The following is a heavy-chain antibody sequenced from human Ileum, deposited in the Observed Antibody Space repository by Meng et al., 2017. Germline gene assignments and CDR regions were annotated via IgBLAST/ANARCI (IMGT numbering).Heavy chain of an antibody. D-gene: IGHD2-21*02. J-gene: IGHJ5*02. CDR1: GYKVGNMG. V-gene: IGHV1-18*01. CDR2: INTDTGKT. CDR3: ARKDCVGACYRLAP. Sequence: ELSHWGAGVSGLRASVTCSGKASGYKVGNMGFTWVRQATGPGLEWMGWINTDTGKTNYAQKLQDRVTMNTDRSTSTAYMELRSLISDDTAMYYCARKDCVGACYRLAPWGQGTLVTVSS.